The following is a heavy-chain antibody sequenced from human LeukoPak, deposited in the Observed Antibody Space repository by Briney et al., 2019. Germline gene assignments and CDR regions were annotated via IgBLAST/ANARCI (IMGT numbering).Heavy chain of an antibody. Sequence: GGSLRLSCAASGFTFSSYWMSWVRQAPGKGLEWVANIKQDGSEKYYVDSVKGRFTISRDNAKNSLYLQMNSLRAEDTAVYYCARDSGTTKAAFDIWGQGTMVTVSS. V-gene: IGHV3-7*01. CDR2: IKQDGSEK. J-gene: IGHJ3*02. D-gene: IGHD1-7*01. CDR3: ARDSGTTKAAFDI. CDR1: GFTFSSYW.